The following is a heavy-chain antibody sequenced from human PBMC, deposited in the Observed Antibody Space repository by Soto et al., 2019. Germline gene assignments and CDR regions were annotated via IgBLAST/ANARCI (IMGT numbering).Heavy chain of an antibody. D-gene: IGHD3-10*01. CDR2: MNPNSGNT. J-gene: IGHJ6*02. CDR3: ATHGALYGMDV. V-gene: IGHV1-8*01. Sequence: QVQLVQSGAEVKKPGTSVKVSCKASGYTFTSYDINWVRQATGQGLEWMGWMNPNSGNTGYAQKFQGRVTXTXXTSISTAYMELSSLRSEDTAVYYCATHGALYGMDVWGQGTTVTVSS. CDR1: GYTFTSYD.